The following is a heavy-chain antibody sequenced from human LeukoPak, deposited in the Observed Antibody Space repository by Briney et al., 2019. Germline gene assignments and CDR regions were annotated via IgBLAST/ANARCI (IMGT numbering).Heavy chain of an antibody. D-gene: IGHD3-3*01. CDR1: GGAFSGYS. V-gene: IGHV4-34*01. J-gene: IGHJ4*02. CDR3: AKQAYDGYYLFDS. CDR2: IDPNGTT. Sequence: SETLSLTCAVYGGAFSGYSWSWIRQPPGKGLEWIGEIDPNGTTNYNPSLKSRVIVSVDTSKNQFSLNLNSVTAADTALYYCAKQAYDGYYLFDSWGQGTLVTVAS.